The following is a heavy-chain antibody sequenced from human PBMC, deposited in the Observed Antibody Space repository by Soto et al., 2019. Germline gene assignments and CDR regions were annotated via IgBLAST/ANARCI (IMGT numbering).Heavy chain of an antibody. CDR2: INHSGST. CDR3: ARVSKWIFGVVKTAYYGMDV. J-gene: IGHJ6*02. D-gene: IGHD3-3*01. CDR1: VGSFSGYY. Sequence: SETLSLTCAVYVGSFSGYYWSLIRQAPGKGLEWIGEINHSGSTNYNPSLKSRVTISVDTSKNQFSLKLSSVTAADTAVYYCARVSKWIFGVVKTAYYGMDVWGQGTTLTVSS. V-gene: IGHV4-34*01.